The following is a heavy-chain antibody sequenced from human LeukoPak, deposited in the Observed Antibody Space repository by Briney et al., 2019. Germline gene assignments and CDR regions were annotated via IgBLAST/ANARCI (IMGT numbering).Heavy chain of an antibody. J-gene: IGHJ4*02. D-gene: IGHD1-26*01. Sequence: PGGSLRLSCAASGLTFSSYGMHWVRQAPGKGLEWVAVIWYDGSNKYYADSVKGRFTISRDNSKNTLYLQMNSLRVEDTAVYYCARPRDSGSYYYFDYWGQGTLVTVSS. CDR3: ARPRDSGSYYYFDY. CDR2: IWYDGSNK. CDR1: GLTFSSYG. V-gene: IGHV3-33*01.